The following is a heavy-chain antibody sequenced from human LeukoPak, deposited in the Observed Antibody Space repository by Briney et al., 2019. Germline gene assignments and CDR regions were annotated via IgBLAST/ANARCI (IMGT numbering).Heavy chain of an antibody. J-gene: IGHJ4*02. V-gene: IGHV3-7*01. CDR2: IKQDGSEE. CDR3: SRSLDY. Sequence: GGSLRLSCAASGFPFSGYWMDWLRQAPGKGMEWVANIKQDGSEEYYADSVKGRFTISRDNAKNSLYLQMNSLRAEDTAVYYCSRSLDYWGQGALVTVSS. CDR1: GFPFSGYW.